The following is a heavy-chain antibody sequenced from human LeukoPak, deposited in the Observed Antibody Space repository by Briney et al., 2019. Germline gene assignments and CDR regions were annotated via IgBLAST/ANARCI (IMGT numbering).Heavy chain of an antibody. J-gene: IGHJ4*02. CDR3: AGHRGYDFWSGSIDY. CDR2: IYYSGST. CDR1: GGSISSYY. V-gene: IGHV4-59*01. Sequence: SETLSLTCTVSGGSISSYYGSWIRQPPGKGLEWIGYIYYSGSTNYNPSLKSRVTISVDTSKNQFSLKLSSVTAADTAVYYCAGHRGYDFWSGSIDYWCQGTLVTVSS. D-gene: IGHD3-3*01.